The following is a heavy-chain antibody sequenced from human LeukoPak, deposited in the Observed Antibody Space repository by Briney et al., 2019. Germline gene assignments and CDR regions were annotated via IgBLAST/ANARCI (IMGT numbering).Heavy chain of an antibody. Sequence: SETLSLTCTVSGGSISSYYWSWIQQPPGKGLEWIGYIYYSGSTNYNPSLKSRVTISVDTSKNQFSLKLSSVTAADTAVYYCAALAVAGTMDWFDPWGQGTLVTVSS. J-gene: IGHJ5*02. CDR3: AALAVAGTMDWFDP. V-gene: IGHV4-59*01. CDR2: IYYSGST. CDR1: GGSISSYY. D-gene: IGHD6-19*01.